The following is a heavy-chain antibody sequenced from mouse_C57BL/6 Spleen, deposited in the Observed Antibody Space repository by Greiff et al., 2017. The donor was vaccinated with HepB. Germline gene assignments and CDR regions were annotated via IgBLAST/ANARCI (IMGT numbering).Heavy chain of an antibody. CDR2: IYPRSGNT. CDR1: GYTFTSYG. D-gene: IGHD1-1*01. V-gene: IGHV1-81*01. Sequence: VQLQQSGAELARPGASVKLSCKASGYTFTSYGISWVKQRTGQGLEWIGEIYPRSGNTYYNEKFKGKATLTADKSSSTAYMELRSPTSEDSAVYFCARRDYYGSSSTPYAMDYWGQGTSVTVSS. CDR3: ARRDYYGSSSTPYAMDY. J-gene: IGHJ4*01.